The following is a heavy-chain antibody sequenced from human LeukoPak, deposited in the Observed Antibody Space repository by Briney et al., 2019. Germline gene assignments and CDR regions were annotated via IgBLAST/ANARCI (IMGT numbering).Heavy chain of an antibody. D-gene: IGHD4-11*01. CDR3: ARLGGYSKSFDY. V-gene: IGHV3-21*01. CDR1: GFTFSSYS. J-gene: IGHJ4*02. CDR2: ISSSSSYI. Sequence: AGGSLRLSCAASGFTFSSYSMNWVRQAPGKGLEWVSSISSSSSYIYYADSVKGRFTIPRDNAKNSLYLQMNSLRAEDTAVYYCARLGGYSKSFDYWGQGTLVTVSS.